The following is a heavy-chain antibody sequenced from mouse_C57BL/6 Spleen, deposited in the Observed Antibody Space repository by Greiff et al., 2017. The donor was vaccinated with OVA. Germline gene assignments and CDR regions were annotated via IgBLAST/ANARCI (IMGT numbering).Heavy chain of an antibody. CDR2: INPSSGYT. D-gene: IGHD2-4*01. CDR3: AAIYYDYDESFDY. CDR1: GYTFTSYT. J-gene: IGHJ2*01. Sequence: QVQLKESGAELARPGASVKMSCKASGYTFTSYTMHWVKQRPGQGLEWIGYINPSSGYTKYNQKFKDKATLTADKSSSTAYMQLSSLTSEDSAVYYCAAIYYDYDESFDYWGQGTTLTVSS. V-gene: IGHV1-4*01.